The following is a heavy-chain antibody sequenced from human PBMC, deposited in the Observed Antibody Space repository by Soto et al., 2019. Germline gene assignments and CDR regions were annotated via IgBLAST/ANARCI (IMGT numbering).Heavy chain of an antibody. CDR2: ISSSGSTI. J-gene: IGHJ3*02. CDR3: ARVGGYCISTSCYDAFDI. V-gene: IGHV3-11*01. CDR1: GFTFSDYY. D-gene: IGHD2-2*01. Sequence: GESLRLSCVASGFTFSDYYMSWIRQAPGKGLEWVSYISSSGSTIYYADSVKGRFTISRDNAKNSLYLQMNSLRGEDTAVYYCARVGGYCISTSCYDAFDIWGQGTMVTVSS.